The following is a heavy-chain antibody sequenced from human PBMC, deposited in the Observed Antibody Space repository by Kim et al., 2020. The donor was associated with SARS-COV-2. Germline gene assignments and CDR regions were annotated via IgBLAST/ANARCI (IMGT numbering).Heavy chain of an antibody. CDR3: STDYPSIGSSS. CDR2: T. D-gene: IGHD6-6*01. Sequence: TDYAAPVKGTFTISRDDSKNTLFLQMNSLKTDDTAVYYCSTDYPSIGSSSWGQGTLVTVSS. V-gene: IGHV3-15*01. J-gene: IGHJ5*02.